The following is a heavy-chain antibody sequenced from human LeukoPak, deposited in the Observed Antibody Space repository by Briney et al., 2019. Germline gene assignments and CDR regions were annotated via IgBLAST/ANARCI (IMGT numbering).Heavy chain of an antibody. J-gene: IGHJ3*02. CDR3: ARELEKGYDFWSGYSPNAFDI. D-gene: IGHD3-3*01. Sequence: ASVKVSCKASGYTFTGYYMHWVRQAPGQGLEWMGWINPHSGGTNYAQKFQGRVTMTRDTSISTAYMELSRLRSDDTAVYYCARELEKGYDFWSGYSPNAFDIWGQGTMVTVSS. V-gene: IGHV1-2*02. CDR2: INPHSGGT. CDR1: GYTFTGYY.